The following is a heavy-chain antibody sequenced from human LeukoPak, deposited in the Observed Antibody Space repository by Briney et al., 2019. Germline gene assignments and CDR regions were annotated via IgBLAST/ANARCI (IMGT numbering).Heavy chain of an antibody. CDR1: GGSFSGYY. CDR2: INHSGST. D-gene: IGHD3-9*01. Sequence: ESSETLSLTCAVYGGSFSGYYWSWIRQPPGKGLEWIGEINHSGSTNYNPSLKSRVTISVDTSKNQFSLKLSSVTAADTAVYYCARGLHYNILTGGMDVWGQGTTVIVSS. CDR3: ARGLHYNILTGGMDV. J-gene: IGHJ6*02. V-gene: IGHV4-34*01.